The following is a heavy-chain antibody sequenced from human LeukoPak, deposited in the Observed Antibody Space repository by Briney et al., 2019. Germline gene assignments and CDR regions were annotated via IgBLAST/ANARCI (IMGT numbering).Heavy chain of an antibody. D-gene: IGHD6-13*01. CDR2: IYHSGIT. CDR3: AREYGSSHSFDP. J-gene: IGHJ5*02. CDR1: GDSITLYY. V-gene: IGHV4-59*01. Sequence: SETLSLTCTIPGDSITLYYWYWIRQAPGKGLEWIGYIYHSGITTYSPSLKSRVTMSVDTSKNQFSLKLTSVTAADTAIYYCAREYGSSHSFDPWGQGTLVTVSS.